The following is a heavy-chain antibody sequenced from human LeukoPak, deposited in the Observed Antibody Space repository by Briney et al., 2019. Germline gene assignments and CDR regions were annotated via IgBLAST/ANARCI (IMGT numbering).Heavy chain of an antibody. D-gene: IGHD3-22*01. Sequence: GGSLRLSCAASGFTFSTYWMHWVRQAPGKGLVWVSRINSDGSSTIYADSVKGRFTISRDNAKNTLYLQMNSLRAEDTAVYYCARSYYDSSGTLFDYWGQGTLVTVSS. CDR2: INSDGSST. V-gene: IGHV3-74*01. J-gene: IGHJ4*02. CDR3: ARSYYDSSGTLFDY. CDR1: GFTFSTYW.